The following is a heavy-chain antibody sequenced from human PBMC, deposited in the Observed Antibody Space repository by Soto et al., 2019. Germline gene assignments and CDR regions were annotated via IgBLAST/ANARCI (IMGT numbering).Heavy chain of an antibody. V-gene: IGHV3-23*01. Sequence: SCAASGFTFSSYAMIWVRQAPGKVLEWVPAISGSGGSTYYADSVKGRFTISRDNSKNTLYLQMNSLRAEDTAVYYCAKPLGYCSSTSCRKNWFDPWGQGTLVTVSS. CDR3: AKPLGYCSSTSCRKNWFDP. CDR2: ISGSGGST. J-gene: IGHJ5*02. CDR1: GFTFSSYA. D-gene: IGHD2-2*01.